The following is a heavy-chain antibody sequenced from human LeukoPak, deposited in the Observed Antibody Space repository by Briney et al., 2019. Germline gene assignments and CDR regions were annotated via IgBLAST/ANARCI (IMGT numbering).Heavy chain of an antibody. D-gene: IGHD6-19*01. CDR2: INHSGST. CDR3: ARFRRTGYSSGRYYFDY. V-gene: IGHV4-34*01. J-gene: IGHJ4*02. Sequence: PSETLSLTCAVYGGSFSGYYWSWIRQPPGKGLEWIGEINHSGSTNYNPSLKSRVTISVDTSKNQFSLKLSSVTAADTAVYYCARFRRTGYSSGRYYFDYWGQGTLVTVSS. CDR1: GGSFSGYY.